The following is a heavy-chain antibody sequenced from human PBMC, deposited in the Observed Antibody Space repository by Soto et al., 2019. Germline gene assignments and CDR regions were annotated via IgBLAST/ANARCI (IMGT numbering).Heavy chain of an antibody. V-gene: IGHV1-69*13. CDR3: ARDPTRVVTTGTNKYYYYYGMDV. CDR2: IIPIFGTA. J-gene: IGHJ6*02. Sequence: SVKVSCKASGGTFSSYAISWVRQAPGQGLEWMGGIIPIFGTANYAQKFQGRVTITADESTSTAYMELSSLRSEDTAVYYCARDPTRVVTTGTNKYYYYYGMDVWG. D-gene: IGHD4-4*01. CDR1: GGTFSSYA.